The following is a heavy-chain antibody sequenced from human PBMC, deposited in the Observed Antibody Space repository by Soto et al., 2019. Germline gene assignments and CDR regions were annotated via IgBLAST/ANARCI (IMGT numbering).Heavy chain of an antibody. CDR1: GFTFSSYA. J-gene: IGHJ6*02. CDR2: ISYDGSNK. D-gene: IGHD3-22*01. V-gene: IGHV3-30-3*01. CDR3: ARDAYYYDSSGYYGMDV. Sequence: GGSLRLSCAASGFTFSSYAMHWVRQAPGKGLEWVAVISYDGSNKYYADSVKGRFTISRDNSKNTLYLQMNSLRAEDTAVYYCARDAYYYDSSGYYGMDVWGQGTTVTVYS.